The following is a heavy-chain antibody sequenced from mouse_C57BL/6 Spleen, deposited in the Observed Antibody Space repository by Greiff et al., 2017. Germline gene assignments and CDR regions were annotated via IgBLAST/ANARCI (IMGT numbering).Heavy chain of an antibody. CDR2: ISNLAYSI. J-gene: IGHJ4*01. CDR3: SRHDEKDYAMDY. V-gene: IGHV5-15*01. D-gene: IGHD2-3*01. CDR1: GFTFSDYG. Sequence: DVMLVESGGGLVQPGGSLKLSCAASGFTFSDYGMAWVRQAPRKGPEWVAFISNLAYSIYYADTVTGRFTISRENAKNTLYLEMSSLRSEETAMYYCSRHDEKDYAMDYWGQGTSVTVSS.